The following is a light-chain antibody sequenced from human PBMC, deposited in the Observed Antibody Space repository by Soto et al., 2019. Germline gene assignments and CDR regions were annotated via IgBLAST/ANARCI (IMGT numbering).Light chain of an antibody. CDR1: RSNIGAGYD. J-gene: IGLJ2*01. CDR2: GNS. Sequence: QAVVTQPPSVSGAPGQRVTISCTGSRSNIGAGYDVHWYQHFPGTAPKLLIYGNSNRPSGVPDRFSGSKSGTSASLAITGLQAEDEADYYCQSYDSSLSGLLFGGGTKLTVL. CDR3: QSYDSSLSGLL. V-gene: IGLV1-40*01.